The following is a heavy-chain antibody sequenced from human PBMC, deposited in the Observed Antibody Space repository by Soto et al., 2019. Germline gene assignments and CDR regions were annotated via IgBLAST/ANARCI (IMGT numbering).Heavy chain of an antibody. CDR3: ASTSRDSSGYYGDFDY. CDR1: GFTFSGYG. Sequence: PGRSLRRSWAASGFTFSGYGMRRVRQAPGKGLAWVAVIWYDGSNKYYADSVKGRFTISRDNSKNTLYLQMNSLRAADTDVYYCASTSRDSSGYYGDFDYWGQGTLVTVSS. V-gene: IGHV3-33*01. J-gene: IGHJ4*02. CDR2: IWYDGSNK. D-gene: IGHD3-22*01.